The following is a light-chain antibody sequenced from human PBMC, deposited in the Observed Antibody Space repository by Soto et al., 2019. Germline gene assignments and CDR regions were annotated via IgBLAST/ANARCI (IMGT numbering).Light chain of an antibody. J-gene: IGLJ1*01. Sequence: QSALTQPASVSGSPGQSITISCTGTSNDVGSYNLVSWYQQHPGSAPKLLIYEGSKRPSGVSDRFSGSKSGNTASLIISGLQTEDEADYYCCSYARSDSHNYVFGTGTKLTVL. CDR1: SNDVGSYNL. CDR2: EGS. V-gene: IGLV2-23*01. CDR3: CSYARSDSHNYV.